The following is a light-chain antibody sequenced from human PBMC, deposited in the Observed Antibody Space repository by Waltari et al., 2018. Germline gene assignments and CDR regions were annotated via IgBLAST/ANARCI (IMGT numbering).Light chain of an antibody. J-gene: IGLJ3*02. CDR2: DKH. Sequence: QSVLTQPPSVSGAPGQRVTISCTGSSSNIGAVFLVHWYQQLPGTVPKLLIFDKHKRPAGGPARFAGSRSGTSASLAITGLQAEDEADYYCQSFDTSLTAWVFGGGTKLTVL. CDR1: SSNIGAVFL. CDR3: QSFDTSLTAWV. V-gene: IGLV1-40*01.